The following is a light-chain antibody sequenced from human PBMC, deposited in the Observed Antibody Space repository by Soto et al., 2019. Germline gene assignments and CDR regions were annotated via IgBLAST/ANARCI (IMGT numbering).Light chain of an antibody. CDR2: GAS. V-gene: IGKV3-20*01. CDR3: QPYVSSPWA. CDR1: QSVTNSF. Sequence: EIVLAQSPGTLSLSPGERATLSCRASQSVTNSFLAWYQQKPGQAPRLLIYGASRRATGIPDRFTGSGSGTDFTLTISGLEADDFEVYYCQPYVSSPWAFGQGTKGEI. J-gene: IGKJ1*01.